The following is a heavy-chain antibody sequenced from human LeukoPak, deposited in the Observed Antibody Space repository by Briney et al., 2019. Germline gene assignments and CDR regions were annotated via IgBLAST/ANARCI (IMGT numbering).Heavy chain of an antibody. CDR3: ARESSSGAFDI. Sequence: ASVKVSCKASGYTFTNYNMHWVRQAPGQGLEWMGIINPSGGSTSYAQKFQGRVTMTRDTSTSTVYMELSSLRSEDTAVYYCARESSSGAFDIWGQGTMVTVSS. V-gene: IGHV1-46*01. D-gene: IGHD6-13*01. CDR1: GYTFTNYN. J-gene: IGHJ3*02. CDR2: INPSGGST.